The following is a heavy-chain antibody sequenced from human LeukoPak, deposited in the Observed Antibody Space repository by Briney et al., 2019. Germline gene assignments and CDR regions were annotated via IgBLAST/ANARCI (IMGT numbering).Heavy chain of an antibody. CDR1: GYTFTGYY. V-gene: IGHV1-2*02. CDR2: INPNSGGT. Sequence: ASVTVSCKASGYTFTGYYMHWVRQAPGQGLEWMGWINPNSGGTNYAQKFQGRVTMTRDTSISTAYMELSRLRSDDTAVYYCARDGSQLNTASVTLYYFDYWGQGTLVTVSS. CDR3: ARDGSQLNTASVTLYYFDY. D-gene: IGHD6-13*01. J-gene: IGHJ4*02.